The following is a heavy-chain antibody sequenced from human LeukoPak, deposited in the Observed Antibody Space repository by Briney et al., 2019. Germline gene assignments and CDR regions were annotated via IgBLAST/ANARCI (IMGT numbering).Heavy chain of an antibody. Sequence: PSETLSLTCTVSGGSITSSSYYWGWIRQPPGKGLEWIGSIYYGGNTYYNPSLKSRVTKTVDTSKNQFSLKLSSVTAADTAVYYCARHDSSGPYNAFDIWGQGTMVTVSS. V-gene: IGHV4-39*01. CDR1: GGSITSSSYY. CDR3: ARHDSSGPYNAFDI. J-gene: IGHJ3*02. CDR2: IYYGGNT. D-gene: IGHD3-22*01.